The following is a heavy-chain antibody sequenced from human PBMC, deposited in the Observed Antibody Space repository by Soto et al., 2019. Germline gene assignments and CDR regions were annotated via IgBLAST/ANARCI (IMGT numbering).Heavy chain of an antibody. CDR3: ARARGARVQLWPRHNFDY. CDR2: ISYDGSNK. D-gene: IGHD5-18*01. J-gene: IGHJ4*02. Sequence: GGSLRLSCAASGFTFSSYAMHWVRQAPGKGLEWVAVISYDGSNKYYADSVKGRFTISRDNSKNTLYLQMNSLRAEDTAVYYCARARGARVQLWPRHNFDYWGQGTLVTVSS. CDR1: GFTFSSYA. V-gene: IGHV3-30-3*01.